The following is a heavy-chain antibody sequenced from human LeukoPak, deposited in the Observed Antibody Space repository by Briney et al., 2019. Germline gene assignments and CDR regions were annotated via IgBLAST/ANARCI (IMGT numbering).Heavy chain of an antibody. CDR2: IYHSGSP. CDR1: GGSISSGYY. Sequence: SQTLSLTCTVSGGSISSGYYWGWIRQPPGKGLEWIGSIYHSGSPYYNPSLKSRVTISVDTSKNQFSLKLSSVTAADTAVYYCARVNSSGHYWGQGTLVTVSS. V-gene: IGHV4-38-2*02. J-gene: IGHJ4*02. CDR3: ARVNSSGHY. D-gene: IGHD6-19*01.